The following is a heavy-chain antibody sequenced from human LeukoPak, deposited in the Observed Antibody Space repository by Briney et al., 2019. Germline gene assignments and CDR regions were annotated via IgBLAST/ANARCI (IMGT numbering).Heavy chain of an antibody. V-gene: IGHV3-53*01. D-gene: IGHD3-22*01. CDR2: IYSGSST. Sequence: PGGSLRLSCSASGXTVSSNYRSWVRQAPGKGLEWVAVIYSGSSTYYADSVKGRFTISRDNSKNTLYLQMNSLRAEDTAVYFCAGGGRYYYDSSGYYYVDYWGQGTLVTVSS. CDR3: AGGGRYYYDSSGYYYVDY. CDR1: GXTVSSNY. J-gene: IGHJ4*02.